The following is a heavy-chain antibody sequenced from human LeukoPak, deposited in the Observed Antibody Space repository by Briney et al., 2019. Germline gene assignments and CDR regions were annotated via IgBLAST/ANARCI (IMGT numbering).Heavy chain of an antibody. D-gene: IGHD3-22*01. CDR1: GFTFSSYA. J-gene: IGHJ4*02. Sequence: GGSLRPSCAASGFTFSSYAMSWVRQAPGKGLEWVSAISGSGGSTYNADSVKGRFTISRDNSKNTLYLQMNSLRAEDTAVYYCAKAPRYYYDSSGYPYYFDYWGQGTLVTVSS. CDR3: AKAPRYYYDSSGYPYYFDY. V-gene: IGHV3-23*01. CDR2: ISGSGGST.